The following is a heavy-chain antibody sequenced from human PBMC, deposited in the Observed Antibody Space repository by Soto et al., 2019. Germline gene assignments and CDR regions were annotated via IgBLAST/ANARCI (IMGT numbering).Heavy chain of an antibody. Sequence: SETLSLTCXVSGGSISSYYWSWIRQPPGKGLEWIGYIFYSGSTNYNPSLKSRVTISVDTSKNQFSLRLSSVTAADTAVYYCARDGYYYDSSGYQRVYYFDYWGQGTLVTVSS. V-gene: IGHV4-59*01. D-gene: IGHD3-22*01. CDR1: GGSISSYY. CDR2: IFYSGST. J-gene: IGHJ4*02. CDR3: ARDGYYYDSSGYQRVYYFDY.